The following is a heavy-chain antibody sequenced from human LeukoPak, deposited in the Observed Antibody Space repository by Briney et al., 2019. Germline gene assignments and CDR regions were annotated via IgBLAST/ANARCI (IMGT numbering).Heavy chain of an antibody. CDR1: GAPITRYY. Sequence: SETLSLTCTVSGAPITRYYWSWIRQPPGKGLEWIGYIFHSGTTSYNPSLKSRVTISVDTSKNQFSLKLTSVTAADTAIYYCARHYTRGWDLDYWGQGTLVTVSS. CDR2: IFHSGTT. V-gene: IGHV4-59*08. CDR3: ARHYTRGWDLDY. J-gene: IGHJ4*02. D-gene: IGHD6-19*01.